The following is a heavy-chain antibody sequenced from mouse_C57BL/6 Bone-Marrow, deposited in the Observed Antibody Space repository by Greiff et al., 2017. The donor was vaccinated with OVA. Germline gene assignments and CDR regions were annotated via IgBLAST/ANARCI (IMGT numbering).Heavy chain of an antibody. V-gene: IGHV1-15*01. J-gene: IGHJ2*01. Sequence: QVQLQQSGAELVRPGASVTLSCKASGYTFTDYEMHWVKQTPVHGLEWIGAIDPETGGTAYNQKFKGKAILTADKSSSTAYMELRSLTSEDSAVYYCPIYYYGSSYFFDYWGQGTTLTVSS. CDR1: GYTFTDYE. CDR2: IDPETGGT. CDR3: PIYYYGSSYFFDY. D-gene: IGHD1-1*01.